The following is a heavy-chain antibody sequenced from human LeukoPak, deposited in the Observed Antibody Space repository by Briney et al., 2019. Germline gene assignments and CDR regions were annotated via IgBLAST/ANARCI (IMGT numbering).Heavy chain of an antibody. CDR3: ARENNYYYYMDV. J-gene: IGHJ6*03. CDR1: GGSISSYY. CDR2: IYYSGST. V-gene: IGHV4-59*01. Sequence: SETLSLTCTVSGGSISSYYWSWIRQPPGKGLEWIGYIYYSGSTNYNPSLKSRVTISVDTSKNQFSLKLSSVTAADTAVYYCARENNYYYYMDVWGKGTSVTVSS.